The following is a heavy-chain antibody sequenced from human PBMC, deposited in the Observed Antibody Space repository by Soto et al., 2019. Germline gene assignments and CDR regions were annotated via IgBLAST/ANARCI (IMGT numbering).Heavy chain of an antibody. J-gene: IGHJ6*02. CDR2: IYWDDDK. CDR1: GFSLSTSGVG. Sequence: QITLKESGPTLVKPTQTLTLTCTFSGFSLSTSGVGVGWIRQPPGKALEWLALIYWDDDKRYSPSLKSRLTITKDTSKNQVVLTMTNMDPVDTATYHCAHEKTYYDILTGYYKGFLNYGMDVWGQGTTVTVSS. CDR3: AHEKTYYDILTGYYKGFLNYGMDV. V-gene: IGHV2-5*02. D-gene: IGHD3-9*01.